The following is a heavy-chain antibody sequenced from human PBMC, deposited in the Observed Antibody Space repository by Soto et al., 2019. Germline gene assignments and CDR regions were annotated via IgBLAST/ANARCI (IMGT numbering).Heavy chain of an antibody. CDR3: ARGGYSSTWSNLLDRSGLDV. D-gene: IGHD6-13*01. CDR1: GGTFSSYA. CDR2: IVPLFRTT. J-gene: IGHJ6*02. Sequence: QVQLVQSEAEAKKPGSSVKVSCKTSGGTFSSYAISWVRQAPGQGLEWMGGIVPLFRTTNYAQKFQGRVTITADTSTYTVSMELSGLRSGDTAVYYCARGGYSSTWSNLLDRSGLDVWGQGTTVTVSS. V-gene: IGHV1-69*06.